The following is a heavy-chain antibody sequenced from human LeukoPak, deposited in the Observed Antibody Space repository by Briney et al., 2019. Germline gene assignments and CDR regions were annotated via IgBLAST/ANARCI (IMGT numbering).Heavy chain of an antibody. D-gene: IGHD1-1*01. J-gene: IGHJ4*02. CDR1: GFIFSNFW. V-gene: IGHV3-7*01. CDR2: IKQDGSEK. Sequence: GGSLRLSCAASGFIFSNFWMNWVRQAPGKGLEWVANIKQDGSEKYYVDSVKGRFTISRDNAKNSLYLQMNSLRAEDTAVYYCARGGWNPFDYWGQGTLVTVSS. CDR3: ARGGWNPFDY.